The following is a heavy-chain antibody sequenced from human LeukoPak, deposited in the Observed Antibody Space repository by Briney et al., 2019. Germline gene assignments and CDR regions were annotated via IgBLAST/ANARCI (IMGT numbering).Heavy chain of an antibody. CDR1: GYTFTSYA. Sequence: ASVTVSCTASGYTFTSYAMNWVRQAPGQGLEWMGWINTNTGNPTYAQGFTGRFVFSLDTSVSTAYLQISSLKTEDTAVYYCARIVDLLGRDAFDIWGQGTMVTVSS. J-gene: IGHJ3*02. CDR2: INTNTGNP. D-gene: IGHD1-26*01. CDR3: ARIVDLLGRDAFDI. V-gene: IGHV7-4-1*02.